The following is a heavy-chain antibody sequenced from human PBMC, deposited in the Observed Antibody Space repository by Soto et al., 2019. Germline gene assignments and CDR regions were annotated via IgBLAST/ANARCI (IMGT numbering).Heavy chain of an antibody. V-gene: IGHV3-7*01. D-gene: IGHD3-16*01. J-gene: IGHJ3*02. CDR3: ARDPFFGAFDI. Sequence: GGSLRLSCGAAAFAFSSSWMAWVRQAPGKGLEWVATINEDGSEKEYVDSVKGRFTISRDNAKNSLYLQMNTLRAEDTAVYYCARDPFFGAFDIWGQGSRVTVSS. CDR1: AFAFSSSW. CDR2: INEDGSEK.